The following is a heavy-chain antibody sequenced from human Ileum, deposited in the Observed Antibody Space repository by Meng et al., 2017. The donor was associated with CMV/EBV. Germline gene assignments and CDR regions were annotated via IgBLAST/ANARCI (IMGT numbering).Heavy chain of an antibody. J-gene: IGHJ4*02. V-gene: IGHV4-59*01. CDR2: VSYSGGT. CDR3: ARDRHDFDDNSYYRYFDY. Sequence: GSLRLSCTVSGGSISPYYWSWIRQAPGKGLEWIGYVSYSGGTNSNPSLKGRVSTSVDRTKSQFSLKLRSVTAADTAAYYCARDRHDFDDNSYYRYFDYWGQGMLVTVSS. D-gene: IGHD3-22*01. CDR1: GGSISPYY.